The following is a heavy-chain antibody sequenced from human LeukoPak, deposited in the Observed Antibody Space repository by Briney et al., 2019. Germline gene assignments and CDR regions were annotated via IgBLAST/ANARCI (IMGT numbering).Heavy chain of an antibody. CDR1: GFTFSSYG. V-gene: IGHV3-30*18. J-gene: IGHJ4*02. Sequence: QSGRSLRLSCAASGFTFSSYGMHWVRQAPGKGLEWVAVTSYDGSNKYYADSLKGRFTISRDNSKNTLYLQMNSLRAEDTAVYYCAKGYDSSGYREKSDYWGQGTLVTVSS. D-gene: IGHD3-22*01. CDR2: TSYDGSNK. CDR3: AKGYDSSGYREKSDY.